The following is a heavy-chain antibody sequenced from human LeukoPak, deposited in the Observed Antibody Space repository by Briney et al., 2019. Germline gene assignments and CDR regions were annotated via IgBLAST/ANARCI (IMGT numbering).Heavy chain of an antibody. CDR1: GFTFSSYE. D-gene: IGHD3-10*01. CDR2: TSSSGSTI. J-gene: IGHJ5*02. V-gene: IGHV3-48*03. CDR3: VLPYYGSGSWNWFDP. Sequence: GGSLRLSCAASGFTFSSYEMNWVRQAPGKGLEWVSYTSSSGSTIYYADSVKGRFTISRDNAKNSLYLQMNSLRAEDTAVYYCVLPYYGSGSWNWFDPWGQGTLVTVSS.